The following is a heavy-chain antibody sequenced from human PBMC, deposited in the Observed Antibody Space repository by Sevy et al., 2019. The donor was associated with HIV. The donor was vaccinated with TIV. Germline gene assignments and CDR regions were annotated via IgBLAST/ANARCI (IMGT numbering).Heavy chain of an antibody. J-gene: IGHJ3*02. CDR3: ARDRRALGYDFWSGYFDAFDI. Sequence: GGSLRLSCAASGFTFSSYWMHWVRQAPGKGLVWVSRINSDGSSTSYAHSVKGRFTISRDNAKNTLYLQMNSLRAEDTAVYYCARDRRALGYDFWSGYFDAFDIWGQGTMVTVSS. CDR2: INSDGSST. D-gene: IGHD3-3*01. CDR1: GFTFSSYW. V-gene: IGHV3-74*01.